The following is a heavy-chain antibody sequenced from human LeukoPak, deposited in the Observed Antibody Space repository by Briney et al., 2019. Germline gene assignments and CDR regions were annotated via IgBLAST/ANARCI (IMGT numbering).Heavy chain of an antibody. V-gene: IGHV4-34*01. CDR3: ARRAYSSSWYVIDY. CDR1: GGSFSGYY. CDR2: INHSGST. J-gene: IGHJ4*02. Sequence: SETLSLTCAVYGGSFSGYYWSWIRQPPGKGLEWIGEINHSGSTNYNPSLKSRVTISVDTSKNQFSLKLSSVTAADTAVYYCARRAYSSSWYVIDYWGQGTLVTVSS. D-gene: IGHD6-13*01.